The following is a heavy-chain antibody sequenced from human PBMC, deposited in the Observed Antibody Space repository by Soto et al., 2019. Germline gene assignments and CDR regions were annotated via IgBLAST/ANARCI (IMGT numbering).Heavy chain of an antibody. Sequence: QVQLQESGPGLVKPSGTLSLTCAVSGGSISSSNWWSWVRQPPGKGLGWIGEIYHSGSTNYNPSLKIRATITADKAENPVSLKLRSVTAAATAVYYWASDSMVRGVMRWIVPWGQGTLVTVSS. D-gene: IGHD3-10*01. CDR1: GGSISSSNW. J-gene: IGHJ5*02. CDR3: ASDSMVRGVMRWIVP. CDR2: IYHSGST. V-gene: IGHV4-4*02.